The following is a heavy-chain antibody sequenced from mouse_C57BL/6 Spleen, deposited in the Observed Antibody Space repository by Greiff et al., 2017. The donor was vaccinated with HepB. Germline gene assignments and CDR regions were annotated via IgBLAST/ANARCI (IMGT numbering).Heavy chain of an antibody. CDR1: GYTFTSYW. Sequence: VQLQQPGAELVMPGASVKLSCKASGYTFTSYWMHWVKQRPGQGLEWIGEIDPSDSYTNYNQKFKGKSTLTVDKSSSTAYMQLSSLTSEDSAVYYCARRGGLYYAMDYWGQGTSVTVSS. J-gene: IGHJ4*01. CDR3: ARRGGLYYAMDY. D-gene: IGHD1-1*02. V-gene: IGHV1-69*01. CDR2: IDPSDSYT.